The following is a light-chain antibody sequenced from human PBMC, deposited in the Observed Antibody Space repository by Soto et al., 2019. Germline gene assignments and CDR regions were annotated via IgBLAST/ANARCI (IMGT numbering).Light chain of an antibody. CDR2: SNY. V-gene: IGLV1-44*01. CDR1: SSKIESNT. CDR3: AAWDDILNGYV. J-gene: IGLJ1*01. Sequence: QSLLTQPPSASGTPGQRITISCSGSSSKIESNTVTWYQQLPGTAPKLVIYSNYDRPSGVPDRFSGSTSGTSASLVIRGLQSEDEADYYCAAWDDILNGYVFGGGTRSPS.